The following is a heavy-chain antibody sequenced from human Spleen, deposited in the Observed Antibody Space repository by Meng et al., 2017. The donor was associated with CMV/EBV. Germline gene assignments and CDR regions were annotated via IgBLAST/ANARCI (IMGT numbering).Heavy chain of an antibody. CDR3: ARIFPSDYYKYTMDV. D-gene: IGHD3-3*01. CDR1: ASISSGSYF. CDR2: ISYGGRI. J-gene: IGHJ6*02. V-gene: IGHV4-39*06. Sequence: ASISSGSYFWDWIRQPPGKGLEWIGSISYGGRIYYNSSLKSRVSIFEDTSRSQFTLRLSSVTAADTAVYYCARIFPSDYYKYTMDVWGQGTSVTVSS.